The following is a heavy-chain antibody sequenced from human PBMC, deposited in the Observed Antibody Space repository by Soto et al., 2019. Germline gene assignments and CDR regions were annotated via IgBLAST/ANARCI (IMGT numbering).Heavy chain of an antibody. CDR1: GFTFSSYG. J-gene: IGHJ3*01. V-gene: IGHV3-53*01. D-gene: IGHD1-1*01. CDR3: ASWHEREHAYDV. CDR2: LYDVDGT. Sequence: PGGSLRLSCAASGFTFSSYGMHWVRQAPGKGLEWISALYDVDGTFYADSVKGRFTTSSDSSKTTVYLQMNGLRPDDTAVYYCASWHEREHAYDVWGRGTTVTVSS.